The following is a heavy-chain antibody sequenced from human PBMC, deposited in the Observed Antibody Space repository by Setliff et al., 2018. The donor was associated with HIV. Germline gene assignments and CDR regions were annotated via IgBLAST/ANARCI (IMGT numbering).Heavy chain of an antibody. CDR1: GGSISGGGYY. J-gene: IGHJ3*02. CDR3: ATFSPRDAFDI. CDR2: IYTSGST. Sequence: SETLSLTCTVPGGSISGGGYYWSWIRQPAGKGLEWIGHIYTSGSTKYNPSLKGRVTISVDTSKNLFSLNLSSVTAADTAFYYCATFSPRDAFDIWGQGTMVTVSS. D-gene: IGHD3-16*01. V-gene: IGHV4-61*09.